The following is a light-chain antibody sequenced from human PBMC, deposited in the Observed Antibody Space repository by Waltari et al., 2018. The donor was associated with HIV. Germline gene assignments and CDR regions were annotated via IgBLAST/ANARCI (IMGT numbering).Light chain of an antibody. V-gene: IGLV1-40*01. Sequence: QSVLTQPPSVSGAPGQRVTISCTGSNSNIGAGFDVHWYQQLPGTAPKLLTYATTNRPSGVPDRFSGSQSGTSASLAITGLQAEDEAYYYCQSYDSSLSGYVFATGTRVTVL. CDR2: ATT. J-gene: IGLJ1*01. CDR1: NSNIGAGFD. CDR3: QSYDSSLSGYV.